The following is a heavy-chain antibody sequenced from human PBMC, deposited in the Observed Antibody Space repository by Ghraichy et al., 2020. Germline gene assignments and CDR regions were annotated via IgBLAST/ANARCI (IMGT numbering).Heavy chain of an antibody. CDR1: GGSISSYY. CDR2: IYYSGST. CDR3: ARAAYYYGSGSAIPDY. Sequence: SETLSLTCTVSGGSISSYYWSWIRQPPGKGLEWIGYIYYSGSTNYNPSLKSRVTISVDTSKNQFSLKLSSVTAADTAVYYCARAAYYYGSGSAIPDYWCQGTLVTVSS. V-gene: IGHV4-59*01. D-gene: IGHD3-10*01. J-gene: IGHJ4*02.